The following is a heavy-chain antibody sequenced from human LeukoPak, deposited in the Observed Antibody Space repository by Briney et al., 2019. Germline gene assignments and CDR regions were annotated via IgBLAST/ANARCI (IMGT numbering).Heavy chain of an antibody. Sequence: PSETLSLTCTVSGVSFTSGSYFWIWIRQPPGKELEWIGYISYRGNTNYNPSLKSRVTISVDTSKSQFSLKLTSVTAADTAVYYCVRGHHISDLVYWGQGTLVTVSS. V-gene: IGHV4-61*01. D-gene: IGHD3-22*01. CDR1: GVSFTSGSYF. CDR3: VRGHHISDLVY. CDR2: ISYRGNT. J-gene: IGHJ4*02.